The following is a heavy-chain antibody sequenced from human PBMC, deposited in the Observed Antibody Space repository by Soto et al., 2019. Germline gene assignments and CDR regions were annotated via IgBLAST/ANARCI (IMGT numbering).Heavy chain of an antibody. CDR2: FIPMLGIA. V-gene: IGHV1-69*02. CDR3: ASLYDETWGNFDY. CDR1: GDSFSRST. J-gene: IGHJ4*02. Sequence: QVQLVQSGAEVKRPGPSVKASCKASGDSFSRSTFSWVRQAPGQGLEWMGRFIPMLGIANYAQTFQGRVTITADKSTSTAYMALSSLRSEDTAVDYGASLYDETWGNFDYWGQGTLVTVSS. D-gene: IGHD3-16*01.